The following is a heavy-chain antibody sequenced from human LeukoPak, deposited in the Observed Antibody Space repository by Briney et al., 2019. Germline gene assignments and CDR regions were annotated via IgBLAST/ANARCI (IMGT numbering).Heavy chain of an antibody. CDR1: GFTFSRYS. D-gene: IGHD5-18*01. CDR3: ARSGYSYGYFDY. Sequence: PGGSLRLSCAASGFTFSRYSMNWVRQAPGKGLEWVSSISSSSSYIYYADSVKGRFTISRDNAKNSLYLQMNSLRAEDTAVYYCARSGYSYGYFDYWGQGTLVTVSS. CDR2: ISSSSSYI. V-gene: IGHV3-21*01. J-gene: IGHJ4*02.